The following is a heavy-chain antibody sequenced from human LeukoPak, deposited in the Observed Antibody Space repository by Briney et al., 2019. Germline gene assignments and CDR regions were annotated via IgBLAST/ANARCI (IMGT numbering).Heavy chain of an antibody. Sequence: SETLSLTCAVYGGSFSGYYWSWIRQPPGKGLEWIGYIYYTGNTNYKPSLKSRVTISVDTSTNQFSLRLRSVTAADTAVYYCARGRVAYSAHYFDYWGRGTLVTVSS. CDR3: ARGRVAYSAHYFDY. CDR2: IYYTGNT. D-gene: IGHD2-15*01. J-gene: IGHJ4*02. CDR1: GGSFSGYY. V-gene: IGHV4-59*01.